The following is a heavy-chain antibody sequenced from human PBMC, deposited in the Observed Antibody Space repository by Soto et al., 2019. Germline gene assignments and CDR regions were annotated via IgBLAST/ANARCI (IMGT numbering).Heavy chain of an antibody. Sequence: GGSLRLSCAASGFTFSSYGMHWVRQAPGKGLEWVAVISYDGSNKYYADSVKGRFTISRENSKNTLYLQMNSLRAEDTAVYYCAKGRRTGTLNWFDPWGQGTLVTVSS. CDR3: AKGRRTGTLNWFDP. D-gene: IGHD1-1*01. CDR1: GFTFSSYG. J-gene: IGHJ5*02. V-gene: IGHV3-30*18. CDR2: ISYDGSNK.